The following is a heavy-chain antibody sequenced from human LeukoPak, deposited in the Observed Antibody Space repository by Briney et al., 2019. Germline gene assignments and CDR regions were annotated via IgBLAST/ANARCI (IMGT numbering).Heavy chain of an antibody. CDR1: GGSFSGYY. CDR2: INHSGST. Sequence: SETLSLTCAVYGGSFSGYYWSWIRQPPGKGLEWIGEINHSGSTNYNPSLKSRVTISVDTSKNQFSLKLSSVTAADTAVYYCARVSYRKQQPKYFQHWGQGTLVTVSS. D-gene: IGHD6-13*01. CDR3: ARVSYRKQQPKYFQH. J-gene: IGHJ1*01. V-gene: IGHV4-34*01.